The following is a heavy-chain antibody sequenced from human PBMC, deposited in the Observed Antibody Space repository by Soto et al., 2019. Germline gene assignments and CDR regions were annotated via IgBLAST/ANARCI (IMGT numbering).Heavy chain of an antibody. CDR3: AIWPYYYDSSGYPELGDLDY. V-gene: IGHV1-2*02. J-gene: IGHJ4*02. CDR2: INPNSGGT. Sequence: GASVKVSCKASGYTFTGYYMHWVRQAPGQGLEWMGWINPNSGGTNYAQKFQGRVTMTRDTSISTAYMELSRLRSDDTAVYYCAIWPYYYDSSGYPELGDLDYRGQGTLVTVSS. D-gene: IGHD3-22*01. CDR1: GYTFTGYY.